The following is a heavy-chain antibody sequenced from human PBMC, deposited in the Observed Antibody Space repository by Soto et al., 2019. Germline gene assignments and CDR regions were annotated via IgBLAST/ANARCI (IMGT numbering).Heavy chain of an antibody. V-gene: IGHV3-66*01. CDR2: IYSGGAT. D-gene: IGHD1-1*01. Sequence: EVQLVESGGGLVQPGGSLRLSCAASGFTVSHNYMRWVRQAPGKGLEWVSLIYSGGATYYADSVKGRFTISRDNSKNTLYLQMNSLGAEDTAVYYCARDGTYNWVGGQGILVTVSS. CDR3: ARDGTYNWV. J-gene: IGHJ4*02. CDR1: GFTVSHNY.